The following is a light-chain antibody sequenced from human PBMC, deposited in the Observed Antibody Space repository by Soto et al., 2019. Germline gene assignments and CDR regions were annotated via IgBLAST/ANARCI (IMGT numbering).Light chain of an antibody. V-gene: IGKV3-15*01. CDR2: GAS. CDR1: QSVSSN. Sequence: EIVMTQSPATLSVSPGERATLSCRASQSVSSNLAWYQQRPGQPPNLLIYGASTRATGIPARFSGSGSGTEFTLTISSLQSEDFAVYYCQQYNNWPPLTFGGGTKVEI. CDR3: QQYNNWPPLT. J-gene: IGKJ4*01.